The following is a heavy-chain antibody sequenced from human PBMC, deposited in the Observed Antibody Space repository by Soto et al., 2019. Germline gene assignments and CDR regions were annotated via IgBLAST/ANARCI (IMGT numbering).Heavy chain of an antibody. V-gene: IGHV3-11*01. CDR2: ISSSGSTI. J-gene: IGHJ6*02. CDR3: ASAPFGVVPRLGDYYYYGMDV. Sequence: GGSLRLSCAASGFTFSDYYMSWIRQAPGKGLEWVSYISSSGSTIYYADSVKGRFTISRDNAKNSLYLRMNSLRAEDTAVYYCASAPFGVVPRLGDYYYYGMDVWGQGTTVTVSS. CDR1: GFTFSDYY. D-gene: IGHD3-3*01.